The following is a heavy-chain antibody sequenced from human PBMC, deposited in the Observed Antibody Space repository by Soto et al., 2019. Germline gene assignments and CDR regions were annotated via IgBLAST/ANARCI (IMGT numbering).Heavy chain of an antibody. Sequence: PSETLSLTCTVSGGSISSGDYYWSWIRQPPGKGLEWIGYIYYSGSTYYNPSPKSRVTISVDTSKNQFSLKLSSVTAADTAVYYCARAQGSGFLVSWGQGTLVTVSS. J-gene: IGHJ4*02. CDR2: IYYSGST. CDR1: GGSISSGDYY. D-gene: IGHD3-10*01. CDR3: ARAQGSGFLVS. V-gene: IGHV4-30-4*01.